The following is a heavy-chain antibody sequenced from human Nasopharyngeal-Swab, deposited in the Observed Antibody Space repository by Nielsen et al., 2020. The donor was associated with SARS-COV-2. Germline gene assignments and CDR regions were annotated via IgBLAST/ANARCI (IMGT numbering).Heavy chain of an antibody. Sequence: WIRQPPGKGLEWVGRIKSKTDGGTTDYAAPVKGRFTISRDDSKNTLYLQMNSLKTEDTAVYYCTTAGQLVLGGHYYYYYGMDVWGQGTTVTVSS. V-gene: IGHV3-15*01. J-gene: IGHJ6*02. CDR2: IKSKTDGGTT. D-gene: IGHD6-6*01. CDR3: TTAGQLVLGGHYYYYYGMDV.